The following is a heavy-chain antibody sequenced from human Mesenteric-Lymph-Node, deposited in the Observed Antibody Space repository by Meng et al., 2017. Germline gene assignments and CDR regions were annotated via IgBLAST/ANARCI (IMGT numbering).Heavy chain of an antibody. CDR1: GGSFSGYY. J-gene: IGHJ4*02. D-gene: IGHD1-26*01. CDR2: INHSGST. Sequence: GSLRLSCAVYGGSFSGYYWSWIRQPPGKGLEWIGEINHSGSTNYNPSLKSRVTISVDTSKNQFSLKLSSVTAADTAVYYCARRARTSGSYRYFDYWGQGTLVTVSS. CDR3: ARRARTSGSYRYFDY. V-gene: IGHV4-34*01.